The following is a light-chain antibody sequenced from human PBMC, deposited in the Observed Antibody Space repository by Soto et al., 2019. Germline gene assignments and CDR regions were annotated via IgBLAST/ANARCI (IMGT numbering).Light chain of an antibody. Sequence: DIPMTQSPSSLSASVGDRVTITCRASQGISNYLAWYQQKPGEAPSLLIYGASTLHSGVPSRFSGSGSGTVFILTITSLQPEDVATYYCQKYDTTPLTFGGGTKVEIK. V-gene: IGKV1-27*01. CDR1: QGISNY. CDR3: QKYDTTPLT. J-gene: IGKJ4*01. CDR2: GAS.